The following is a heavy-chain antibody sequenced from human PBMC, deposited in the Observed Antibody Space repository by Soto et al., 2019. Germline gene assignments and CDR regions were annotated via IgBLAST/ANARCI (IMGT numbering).Heavy chain of an antibody. CDR3: AIESGGATATLDYYYFYMDV. CDR2: INPNSGVT. Sequence: ASVKVSCKSSGDSFNDYYLHWVRQAPGQGLERMGWINPNSGVTKYAQKFQGWVTKTRDTSIRTVYMELSRLRSDDTAVYYCAIESGGATATLDYYYFYMDVWGKGTTVTVSS. V-gene: IGHV1-2*04. D-gene: IGHD5-12*01. CDR1: GDSFNDYY. J-gene: IGHJ6*03.